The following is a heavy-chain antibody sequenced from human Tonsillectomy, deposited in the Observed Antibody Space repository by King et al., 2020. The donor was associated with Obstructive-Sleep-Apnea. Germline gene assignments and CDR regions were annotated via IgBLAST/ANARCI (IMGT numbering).Heavy chain of an antibody. V-gene: IGHV1-2*02. Sequence: VQLVESGAEVKKPGASVQVSCKASGYTFSDYYMHWVRQAPGQGLEWIGWINPNSCGANYAQNFQGRVTMTRDTSISTAYMELRRLRSDDTAVYYCARASTSYYYDSSGYDASDIWGQGTMVTVSS. CDR1: GYTFSDYY. CDR2: INPNSCGA. J-gene: IGHJ3*02. D-gene: IGHD3-22*01. CDR3: ARASTSYYYDSSGYDASDI.